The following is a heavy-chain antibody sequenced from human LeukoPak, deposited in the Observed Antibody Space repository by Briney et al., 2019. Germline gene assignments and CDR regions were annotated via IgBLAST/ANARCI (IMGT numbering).Heavy chain of an antibody. V-gene: IGHV4-4*07. CDR1: GGSISSYY. Sequence: SETLSLTCTVSGGSISSYYWSWIRQPAGKGLEWIGRIYTSGSTNYNPSLKRRVTMSVDTSKNQFSLKLSSVTAADTAVYYCARDNWNDVNRYYYYYYYMDVWGKGTTVTVSS. D-gene: IGHD1-20*01. J-gene: IGHJ6*03. CDR3: ARDNWNDVNRYYYYYYYMDV. CDR2: IYTSGST.